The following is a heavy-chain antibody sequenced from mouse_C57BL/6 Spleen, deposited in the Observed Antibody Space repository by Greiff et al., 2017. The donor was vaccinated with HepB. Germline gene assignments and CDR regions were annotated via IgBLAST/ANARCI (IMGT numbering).Heavy chain of an antibody. D-gene: IGHD4-1*01. CDR3: ARHPKLGGFDY. J-gene: IGHJ2*01. CDR1: GFTFSSYG. Sequence: EVMLVESGGDLVKPGGSLKLSCAASGFTFSSYGMSWVRQTPDKRLEWVATISSGGSYTYYPDSVKGRFTISRDNAKNTLYLQMSILKSEDTAMYYCARHPKLGGFDYWGQGTTLTVSS. V-gene: IGHV5-6*01. CDR2: ISSGGSYT.